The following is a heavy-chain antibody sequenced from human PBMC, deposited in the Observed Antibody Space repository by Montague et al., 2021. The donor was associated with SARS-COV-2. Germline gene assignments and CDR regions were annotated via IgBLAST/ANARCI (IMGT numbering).Heavy chain of an antibody. CDR3: ARIPVGSKYYFDF. CDR2: TYYRSKWYN. V-gene: IGHV6-1*01. CDR1: GDSVSINIAT. Sequence: CAISGDSVSINIATRSWIRQSPSIDLEWLGRTYYRSKWYNDYAESVKSRITIDPDTSKNQFSLHLNSVTPEATAVYYCARIPVGSKYYFDFWGQGTLVTVSS. J-gene: IGHJ4*02. D-gene: IGHD2-2*01.